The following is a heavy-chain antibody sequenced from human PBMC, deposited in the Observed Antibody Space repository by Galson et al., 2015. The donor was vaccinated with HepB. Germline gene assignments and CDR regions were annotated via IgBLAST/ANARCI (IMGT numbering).Heavy chain of an antibody. V-gene: IGHV1-46*01. CDR1: GYTFTSYY. D-gene: IGHD3-3*01. Sequence: SVKVSCKASGYTFTSYYMHWVRQAPGQGLEWMGIINPSGGSTSYAQKFQGRVTMTRDTSTSTVYMELSSLRSEDTAVYYCARDLKWVYDFWSVFDATDKDTQGGGMDVWGQGTLVTVSS. CDR3: ARDLKWVYDFWSVFDATDKDTQGGGMDV. J-gene: IGHJ4*02. CDR2: INPSGGST.